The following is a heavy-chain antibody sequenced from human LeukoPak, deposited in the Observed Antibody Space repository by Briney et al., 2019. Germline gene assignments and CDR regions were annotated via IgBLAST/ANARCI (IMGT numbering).Heavy chain of an antibody. Sequence: PGGSLRLSCAASGFTVNSIYMSWVRQAPGKGPEWVSVIYSGGNTYYADSVKGRFSTSRDNSKNTLYLQMNSLRGEDTAVYYCARGEGSNWGQGTLVTVSS. D-gene: IGHD3-10*01. V-gene: IGHV3-66*01. CDR1: GFTVNSIY. J-gene: IGHJ4*02. CDR3: ARGEGSN. CDR2: IYSGGNT.